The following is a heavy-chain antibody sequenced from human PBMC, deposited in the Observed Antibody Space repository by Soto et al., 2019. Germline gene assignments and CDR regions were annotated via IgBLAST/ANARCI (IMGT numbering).Heavy chain of an antibody. CDR2: IKSKTDGGTT. V-gene: IGHV3-15*01. CDR3: TTDRGVITVTSTHGDY. J-gene: IGHJ4*02. D-gene: IGHD4-17*01. Sequence: GGSLRLSCAASGFTFSNAWMSWVRQAPGKGLEWVGRIKSKTDGGTTDYAAPVKGRFTISRDDSKNTLYLQMNSLKTEDTAVYYCTTDRGVITVTSTHGDYWGQGTLVTVSS. CDR1: GFTFSNAW.